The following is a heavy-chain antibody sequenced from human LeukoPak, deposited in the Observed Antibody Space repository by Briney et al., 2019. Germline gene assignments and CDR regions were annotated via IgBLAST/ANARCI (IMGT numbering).Heavy chain of an antibody. J-gene: IGHJ3*02. CDR1: DDSFSSHL. CDR2: ISYIGST. D-gene: IGHD4-17*01. Sequence: SETLSLTCAVSDDSFSSHLWTWIRQPPGEGLEWIGYISYIGSTNYNPSLKSRVTISIDTSKNEFSLKLTSVTAADTAVYYCARDLVTVTKGFDIWGQGTMVTVSS. V-gene: IGHV4-59*11. CDR3: ARDLVTVTKGFDI.